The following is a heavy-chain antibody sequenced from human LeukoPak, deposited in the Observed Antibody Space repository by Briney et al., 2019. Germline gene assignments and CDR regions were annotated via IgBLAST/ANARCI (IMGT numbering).Heavy chain of an antibody. CDR3: ARDLLYDSSGCAFDI. V-gene: IGHV4-59*01. Sequence: SETLSLTCTVSGGSISSYYWSWIRQPPGKGRAWIGYIYYSGSTNYHPSLKSRVTISVDTSKNQFSLKLSSVTAADTAVYYCARDLLYDSSGCAFDIWGQGTMVTVSS. J-gene: IGHJ3*02. CDR2: IYYSGST. CDR1: GGSISSYY. D-gene: IGHD3-22*01.